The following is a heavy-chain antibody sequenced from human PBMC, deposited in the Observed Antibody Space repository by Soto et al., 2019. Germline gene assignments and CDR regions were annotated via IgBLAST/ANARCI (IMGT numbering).Heavy chain of an antibody. Sequence: QVQLVQSGAEVKKPGSSVKVSCKASGGTFSSYAISWVRQAPGQGLEWMGGIIPIFGIANYAQKFQGRVTITADESTSTAYMELSSLRSEDTAVYYCARGEVDIVVVPAAIRNYYYGMDVWGQGTTVTVSS. CDR3: ARGEVDIVVVPAAIRNYYYGMDV. D-gene: IGHD2-2*02. CDR1: GGTFSSYA. V-gene: IGHV1-69*01. CDR2: IIPIFGIA. J-gene: IGHJ6*02.